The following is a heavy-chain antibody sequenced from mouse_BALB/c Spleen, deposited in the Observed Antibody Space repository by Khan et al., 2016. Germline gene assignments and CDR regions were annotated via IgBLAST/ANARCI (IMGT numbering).Heavy chain of an antibody. V-gene: IGHV1-7*01. Sequence: QVQLKQSGAELAKPGASVKMSCKASGYTFTSYWMHWVKQRPGQGPEWIGYINPSTGYTEYNQKFKDKATLTADKSSSTTYMQLSSLTSEDSAVYYCARKYGNYFDYWGQGTTLTVSS. CDR3: ARKYGNYFDY. CDR1: GYTFTSYW. J-gene: IGHJ2*01. CDR2: INPSTGYT. D-gene: IGHD2-10*02.